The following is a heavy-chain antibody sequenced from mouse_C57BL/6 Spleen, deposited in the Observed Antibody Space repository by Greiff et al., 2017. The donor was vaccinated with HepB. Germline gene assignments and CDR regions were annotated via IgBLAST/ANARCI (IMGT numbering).Heavy chain of an antibody. CDR2: IWTGGGT. CDR1: GFSLTSYA. Sequence: VKLVESGPGLVAPSQSLSITCTVSGFSLTSYAISWVRQPPGKGLEWLGVIWTGGGTNYNSALKSRLSISKDNSKSQVFLKMNSLQTDDTARYYCARKGTSYDYDVYYAMDYWGQGTSVTVSS. J-gene: IGHJ4*01. V-gene: IGHV2-9-1*01. CDR3: ARKGTSYDYDVYYAMDY. D-gene: IGHD2-4*01.